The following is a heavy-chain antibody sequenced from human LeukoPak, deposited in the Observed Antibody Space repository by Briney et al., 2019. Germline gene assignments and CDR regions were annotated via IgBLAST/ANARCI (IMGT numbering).Heavy chain of an antibody. CDR3: ARGVGAFDY. V-gene: IGHV4-59*08. CDR1: GGSISSYY. Sequence: KPSETLSLTCTVSGGSISSYYWSWIRQPPGKGLEWIGYIYYSGSTNYNPSLKSRITISVDTSKNQFSLKLSSVTAADTAVYYCARGVGAFDYWGQGTLVTVSS. CDR2: IYYSGST. J-gene: IGHJ4*02. D-gene: IGHD1-26*01.